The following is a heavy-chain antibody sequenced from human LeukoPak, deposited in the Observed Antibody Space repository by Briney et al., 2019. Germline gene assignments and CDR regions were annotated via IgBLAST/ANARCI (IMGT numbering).Heavy chain of an antibody. CDR1: GFTFGDYA. Sequence: PGRSLRLSCTASGFTFGDYAMTWVRQAPGKGLEWVGFIRSKAYGGTPEYAAAVKGRFSISRDDSKSIAYLQMNSPYTEDTAVYFCARRGGWYTDYWGQGTLVTVSS. CDR2: IRSKAYGGTP. J-gene: IGHJ4*02. D-gene: IGHD6-19*01. V-gene: IGHV3-49*04. CDR3: ARRGGWYTDY.